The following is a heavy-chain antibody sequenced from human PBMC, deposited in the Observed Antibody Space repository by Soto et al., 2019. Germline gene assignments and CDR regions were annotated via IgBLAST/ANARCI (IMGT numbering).Heavy chain of an antibody. CDR2: VIPIFGTA. J-gene: IGHJ4*02. CDR3: AALYYYDGSVYFGYFDY. Sequence: QVQLVQSGAEVKKPGSSVTVSCKASGGTFSSYAISWVRQAPGQGLEWMGGVIPIFGTANCAQKFQCRVTITADESTSTAYMELSSLGCEDTGVYYCAALYYYDGSVYFGYFDYWGQGTLVTVSS. CDR1: GGTFSSYA. D-gene: IGHD3-22*01. V-gene: IGHV1-69*01.